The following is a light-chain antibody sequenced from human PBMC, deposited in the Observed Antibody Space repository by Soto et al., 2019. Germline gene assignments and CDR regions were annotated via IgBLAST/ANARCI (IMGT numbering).Light chain of an antibody. CDR2: KAS. V-gene: IGKV1-5*03. CDR1: QGIGTY. CDR3: QQYNSYSWT. J-gene: IGKJ1*01. Sequence: DIQMTQSPSTLSASVGDRVTITCRASQGIGTYLVWYQQKSGKAPKLLIYKASTLKSGVPSRFSGSGSGTEFTLTISSLQPDDFATYYCQQYNSYSWTFGQGTKVDIK.